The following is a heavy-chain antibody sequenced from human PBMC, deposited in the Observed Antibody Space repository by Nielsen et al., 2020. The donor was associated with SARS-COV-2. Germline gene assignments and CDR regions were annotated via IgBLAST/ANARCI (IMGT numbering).Heavy chain of an antibody. V-gene: IGHV3-23*01. CDR2: INGGGAST. CDR3: AKDYLPSMVRGAVDY. J-gene: IGHJ4*02. CDR1: GFSFNNYA. Sequence: GESLKISCAASGFSFNNYAMIWVRQAPGKGLDWVSGINGGGASTYYADSVKGRFTISRDNSKNTLYLQMNSLRAEDTAVYYCAKDYLPSMVRGAVDYWGQGTLVTVSS. D-gene: IGHD3-10*01.